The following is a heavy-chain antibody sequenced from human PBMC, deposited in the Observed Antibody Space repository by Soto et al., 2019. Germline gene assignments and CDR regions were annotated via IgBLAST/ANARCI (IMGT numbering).Heavy chain of an antibody. CDR1: GASISSSNW. CDR3: AGRVVGTMVRGLDV. D-gene: IGHD3-10*01. J-gene: IGHJ6*02. V-gene: IGHV4-4*02. CDR2: IYYSGST. Sequence: PSETLSLTCAVSGASISSSNWCSWVRQPPGKGLEWIGEIYYSGSTNYNQSLKSRVTIAVDKAKKRFSLKLSSVTAADTAVYYCAGRVVGTMVRGLDVWGQGTTVTVSS.